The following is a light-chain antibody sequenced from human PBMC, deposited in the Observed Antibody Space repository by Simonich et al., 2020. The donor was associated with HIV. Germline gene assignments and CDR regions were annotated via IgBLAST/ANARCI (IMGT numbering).Light chain of an antibody. CDR2: DVS. CDR1: SSDVGFYNY. Sequence: QSALTQPPSASGSPGQSVTISCTGTSSDVGFYNYVSWYQQHPGKAPKLMIYDVSKRPSGVPDRFSGSKSGNTASLTVSGLQAEDEADYYCSSYAVNNNLVFGGGTKLTVL. CDR3: SSYAVNNNLV. J-gene: IGLJ3*02. V-gene: IGLV2-8*01.